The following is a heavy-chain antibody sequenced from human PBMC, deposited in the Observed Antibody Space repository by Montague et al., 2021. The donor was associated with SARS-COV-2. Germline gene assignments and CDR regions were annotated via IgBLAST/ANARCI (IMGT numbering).Heavy chain of an antibody. J-gene: IGHJ3*02. Sequence: SETLSLTCTVSGGSITGYYWSWLRRSPGKGLEWIAYIYDGGAVNYNPSLGSRVTLSTDTSKNQLSLKVNPVTAADTAVYYCVSDHPYGDPRGAYDIWGQGTVVTVSS. CDR1: GGSITGYY. CDR2: IYDGGAV. CDR3: VSDHPYGDPRGAYDI. V-gene: IGHV4-59*01. D-gene: IGHD4-17*01.